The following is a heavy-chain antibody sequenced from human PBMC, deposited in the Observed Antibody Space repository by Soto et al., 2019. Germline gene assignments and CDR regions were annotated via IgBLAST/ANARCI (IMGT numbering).Heavy chain of an antibody. CDR1: GGSISSYY. D-gene: IGHD3-16*02. CDR3: ARGTFYDYIWGSYPLRFDY. Sequence: PSETLSLTCTVSGGSISSYYWSWIRQPPGKGLEWIGYIYYSGSTNYNPSLKSRVTISVDTSKNQFSLKLSSVTAADTAVYYCARGTFYDYIWGSYPLRFDYWGQGTLVTVSS. CDR2: IYYSGST. J-gene: IGHJ4*02. V-gene: IGHV4-59*01.